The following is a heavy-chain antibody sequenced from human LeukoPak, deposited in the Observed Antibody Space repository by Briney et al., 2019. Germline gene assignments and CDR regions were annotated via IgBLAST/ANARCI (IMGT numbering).Heavy chain of an antibody. Sequence: SETLSLTCTVSDGSITTYYWSWIRQPPGKGLEWIGYISDSGSTNYNPSLKSRVTISVDVSENQFSLKLRSVTAADTAMYYCARQLSGYDFVAWFDPWGQGTLVTVS. J-gene: IGHJ5*02. CDR1: DGSITTYY. D-gene: IGHD5-12*01. V-gene: IGHV4-59*08. CDR3: ARQLSGYDFVAWFDP. CDR2: ISDSGST.